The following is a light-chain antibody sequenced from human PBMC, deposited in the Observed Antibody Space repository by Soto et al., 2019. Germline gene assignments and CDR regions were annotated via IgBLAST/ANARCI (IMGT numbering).Light chain of an antibody. CDR1: SSNIGRNT. CDR3: AAWDDSLKGQV. J-gene: IGLJ3*02. CDR2: SSS. Sequence: QSVLTQPPSASGTPGQRVTISCSGSSSNIGRNTVNWYQQVPGTAPKFLIYSSSQRPSGVPDRISASKSGTSASLAISGXXXXXXXDYYCAAWDDSLKGQVFGGGTQLTVL. V-gene: IGLV1-44*01.